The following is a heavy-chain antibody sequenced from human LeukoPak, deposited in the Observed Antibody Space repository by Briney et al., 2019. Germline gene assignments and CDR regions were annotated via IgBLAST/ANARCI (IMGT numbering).Heavy chain of an antibody. CDR1: VCTFTGYY. Sequence: ASVNVSCKPSVCTFTGYYMHLVRQAPGQAREWIGWINPNGGGTNYAQKFRGRVTMTRDTAISAAYMELSRLRSDDTAVYYCVAAASDAFDIWGKGTMVTVSS. CDR2: INPNGGGT. J-gene: IGHJ3*02. CDR3: VAAASDAFDI. V-gene: IGHV1-2*02. D-gene: IGHD6-13*01.